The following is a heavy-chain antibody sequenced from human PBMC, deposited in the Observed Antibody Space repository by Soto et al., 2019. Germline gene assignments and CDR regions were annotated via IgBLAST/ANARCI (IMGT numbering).Heavy chain of an antibody. CDR1: GYTFTSYG. Sequence: QVQLVQSGAEVKKPGASVKVSCKASGYTFTSYGISWVRQAPGQGLEWMGWISAYNGNTNYAQKLQGRVTMTTDTSTSTAYMELRSMGSDDTAVYYCARVSPVGGSPKVSIAAAGTGYWGQGTLVTVSS. CDR3: ARVSPVGGSPKVSIAAAGTGY. J-gene: IGHJ4*02. CDR2: ISAYNGNT. V-gene: IGHV1-18*01. D-gene: IGHD6-13*01.